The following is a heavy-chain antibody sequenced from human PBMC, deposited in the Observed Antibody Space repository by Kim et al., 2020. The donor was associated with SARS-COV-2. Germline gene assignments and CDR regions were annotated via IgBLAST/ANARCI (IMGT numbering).Heavy chain of an antibody. J-gene: IGHJ3*02. D-gene: IGHD5-12*01. V-gene: IGHV1-58*01. Sequence: SVKVSCKASGFTFTSSAVQWVRQARGQRLEWIGWIVVGSGNTNYAQKFQERVTITRDMSTSTAYMELSSLRSEDTAVYYCTHGGVEMATIYSSDAFDIWGQGTMVTVSS. CDR1: GFTFTSSA. CDR3: THGGVEMATIYSSDAFDI. CDR2: IVVGSGNT.